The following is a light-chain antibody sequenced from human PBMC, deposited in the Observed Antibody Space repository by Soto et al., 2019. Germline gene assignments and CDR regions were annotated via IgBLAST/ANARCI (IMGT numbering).Light chain of an antibody. CDR1: SSNIGSNT. CDR2: STN. V-gene: IGLV1-44*01. CDR3: AAWDGSLNVVL. J-gene: IGLJ2*01. Sequence: QSALTQPPSASGTPGQRVTISCSGSSSNIGSNTVNWYQQLPGSAPKLLMYSTNQRPSGVPDRFSGSKSGTSASLAISGLQSVDEADYYCAAWDGSLNVVLFGGGTKLTVL.